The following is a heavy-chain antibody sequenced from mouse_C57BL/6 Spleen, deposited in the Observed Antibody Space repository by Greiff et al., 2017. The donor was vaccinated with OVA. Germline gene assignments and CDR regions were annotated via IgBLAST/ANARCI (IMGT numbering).Heavy chain of an antibody. V-gene: IGHV14-4*01. D-gene: IGHD1-1*01. Sequence: EVHLVESGAELVRPGASVKLSCTASGFNIKDDYMHWVKQRPEQGLEWIGWIDPENGDTEYASKFQGKATITADTSSNTAYLQLSSLTSEDTAVYYCTTPYGSSPNWYFDVWGTGTTVTVSS. CDR3: TTPYGSSPNWYFDV. CDR1: GFNIKDDY. J-gene: IGHJ1*03. CDR2: IDPENGDT.